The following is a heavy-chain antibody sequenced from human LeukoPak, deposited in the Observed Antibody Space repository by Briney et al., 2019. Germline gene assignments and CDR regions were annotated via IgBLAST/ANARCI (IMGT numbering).Heavy chain of an antibody. V-gene: IGHV4-34*01. CDR1: GGSFSGYY. CDR3: ARAYYDSSGYPDSLDY. Sequence: SETLSLTCAVYGGSFSGYYWSWIRQPPGKGPEWIGEINHSGSTNYNPSLKSRVTISVDTSKNQFSLKLSSVTAADTAVYYCARAYYDSSGYPDSLDYWGQGTLVTVSS. CDR2: INHSGST. D-gene: IGHD3-22*01. J-gene: IGHJ4*02.